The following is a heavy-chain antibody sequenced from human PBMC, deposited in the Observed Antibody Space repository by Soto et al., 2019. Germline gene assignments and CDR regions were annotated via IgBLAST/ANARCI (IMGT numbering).Heavy chain of an antibody. CDR1: GFTFSSYA. Sequence: GGSLRLSCAASGFTFSSYAMSWVRQAPGKGLEWVSAISGSGGSTYYADSVKGRFTISRDNSKNTLYLQMNSLRAEDTAVYYCAKSLEDIVVVPAAIYYYGMDVWGQGTTVTVSS. J-gene: IGHJ6*02. CDR3: AKSLEDIVVVPAAIYYYGMDV. CDR2: ISGSGGST. V-gene: IGHV3-23*01. D-gene: IGHD2-2*01.